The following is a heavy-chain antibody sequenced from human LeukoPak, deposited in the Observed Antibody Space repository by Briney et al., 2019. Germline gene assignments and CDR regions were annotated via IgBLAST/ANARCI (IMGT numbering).Heavy chain of an antibody. CDR2: IIPIFGTA. V-gene: IGHV1-69*05. J-gene: IGHJ4*02. CDR1: GGTFSSYA. Sequence: ASVTVSCKASGGTFSSYAISWVRQAPGQGLEWMGGIIPIFGTANYAQKFQGRVTITTDESTSTAYMELSSLRSEDTAVYYCARGGVLRYFDWSIDYWGQGTLVTVSS. CDR3: ARGGVLRYFDWSIDY. D-gene: IGHD3-9*01.